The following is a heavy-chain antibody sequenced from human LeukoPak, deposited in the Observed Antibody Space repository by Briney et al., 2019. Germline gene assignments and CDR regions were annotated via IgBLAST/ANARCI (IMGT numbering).Heavy chain of an antibody. Sequence: GGSLRLSCAASGFTFSSYAMSWVRQAPGKGLEWVSAISGSGGSTYYADSVKGRFTVSRDNSKNTLYLQMNSLRAEDTAVYYCARDTEAYSSGWYDYWGQGTLVTVSS. CDR3: ARDTEAYSSGWYDY. CDR2: ISGSGGST. J-gene: IGHJ4*02. V-gene: IGHV3-23*01. CDR1: GFTFSSYA. D-gene: IGHD6-19*01.